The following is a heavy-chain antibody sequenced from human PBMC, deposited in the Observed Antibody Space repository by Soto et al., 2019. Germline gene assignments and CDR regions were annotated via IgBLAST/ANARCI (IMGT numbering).Heavy chain of an antibody. CDR1: GFTFSSYG. CDR3: ARGQMYYDILTGPAYYYYYMEV. Sequence: GGSLRLPCAASGFTFSSYGMHWVRQAPGKGLEWVAVIWYDGSNKYYADSVKGRFTISRDNSKNTLYLQMNSLRAEDTAVYYCARGQMYYDILTGPAYYYYYMEVWGKGTTVTVSS. D-gene: IGHD3-9*01. CDR2: IWYDGSNK. V-gene: IGHV3-33*01. J-gene: IGHJ6*03.